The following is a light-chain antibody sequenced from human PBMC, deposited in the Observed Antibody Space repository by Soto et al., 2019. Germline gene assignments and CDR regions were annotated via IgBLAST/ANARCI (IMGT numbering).Light chain of an antibody. CDR2: AAS. CDR1: QGISNY. Sequence: DIQMTQSPSSLSASVGDRVTITCRASQGISNYLAWYQQKPGKVPKLLIYAASTLQSGVPSRFSGSGSGTDFTLAISSLQPEDVATYYCQKYTSAPTFGQVKRLEIK. V-gene: IGKV1-27*01. J-gene: IGKJ5*01. CDR3: QKYTSAPT.